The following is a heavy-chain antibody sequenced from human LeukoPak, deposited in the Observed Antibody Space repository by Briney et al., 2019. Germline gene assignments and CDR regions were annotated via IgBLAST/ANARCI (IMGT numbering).Heavy chain of an antibody. Sequence: PGGSLRLSCAASGFSFSNYWMSWVRQAPGKGLEWVANIKQDGSEKYHVDSVKGRFTISRDNAKNSVYLRMNSLRAEDTAVYYCARDLYCSGGSCYPGWGQGTLVTVSS. J-gene: IGHJ4*02. D-gene: IGHD2-15*01. CDR1: GFSFSNYW. CDR2: IKQDGSEK. V-gene: IGHV3-7*03. CDR3: ARDLYCSGGSCYPG.